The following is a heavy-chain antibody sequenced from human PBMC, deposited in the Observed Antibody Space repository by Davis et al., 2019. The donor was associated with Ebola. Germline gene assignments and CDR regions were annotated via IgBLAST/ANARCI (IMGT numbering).Heavy chain of an antibody. CDR3: ARNPKSHDIWSGYRTWFDP. V-gene: IGHV3-7*03. J-gene: IGHJ5*02. Sequence: PGGSLRLSCAASRFTFGRYWMSWVRQAPGKGLEWVADIDEDGIEKNYVDSVKGRFTIARDNANNSLFLQMNFLRADDTAVYYCARNPKSHDIWSGYRTWFDPWGQGTLVTVSS. CDR2: IDEDGIEK. CDR1: RFTFGRYW. D-gene: IGHD3-3*01.